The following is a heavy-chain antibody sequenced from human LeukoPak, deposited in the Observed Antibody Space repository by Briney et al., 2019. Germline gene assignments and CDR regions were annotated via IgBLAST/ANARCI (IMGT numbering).Heavy chain of an antibody. CDR1: GGSISSYY. D-gene: IGHD3-3*01. V-gene: IGHV4-59*01. Sequence: SETLSLTCTVSGGSISSYYWSWIRQPTGKGLEWIGYIYYSGSTNYNPSLKSRVTISVDTSKNQFSLKLSSVTAADTAVYYCARGPAETIFEVVIPSYYGMDVWGQGTTVTVSS. CDR3: ARGPAETIFEVVIPSYYGMDV. J-gene: IGHJ6*02. CDR2: IYYSGST.